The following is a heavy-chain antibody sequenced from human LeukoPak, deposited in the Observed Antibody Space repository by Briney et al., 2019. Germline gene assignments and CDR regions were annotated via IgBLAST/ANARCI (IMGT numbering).Heavy chain of an antibody. CDR3: ARGFSILTGYPFDY. CDR2: INHSGST. V-gene: IGHV4-34*01. D-gene: IGHD3-9*01. J-gene: IGHJ4*02. Sequence: PSETLSLTCAVYGGSFSGYYWSWIRQPPGKGLEWIGEINHSGSTNYNPSLKSRVTISVDTSKNQFSLKLSSVTAADTAVYYCARGFSILTGYPFDYWGQGTLDTVSS. CDR1: GGSFSGYY.